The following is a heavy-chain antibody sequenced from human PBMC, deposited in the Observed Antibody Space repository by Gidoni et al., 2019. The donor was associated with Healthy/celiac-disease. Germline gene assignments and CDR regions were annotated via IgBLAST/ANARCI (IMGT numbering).Heavy chain of an antibody. CDR1: GFTFDDYA. Sequence: EVQLVESGGGLVQPGRSLRLSCAASGFTFDDYAMHWVRQAPGKGLEWVSGISWNSGSIGYADSVKGRFTISRDNAKNSLYLQMNSLRAEDTALYYCAKGGAGYYDFWSGYYASGWFDPWGQGTLVTVSS. V-gene: IGHV3-9*01. J-gene: IGHJ5*02. CDR2: ISWNSGSI. D-gene: IGHD3-3*01. CDR3: AKGGAGYYDFWSGYYASGWFDP.